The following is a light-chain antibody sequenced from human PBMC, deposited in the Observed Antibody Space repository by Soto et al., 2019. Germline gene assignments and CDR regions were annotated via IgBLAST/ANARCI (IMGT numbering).Light chain of an antibody. CDR2: SAS. V-gene: IGKV3-15*01. CDR1: QSVGIK. J-gene: IGKJ1*01. CDR3: QQYNNWPRT. Sequence: EILMPHSPATLSVSPGERATLSCRASQSVGIKLAWYQQKPGQAPRLLMYSASTRATGIAARFSGGGSGTDFTLTISSLQSEDFAVYYCQQYNNWPRTFGQGTKVDIK.